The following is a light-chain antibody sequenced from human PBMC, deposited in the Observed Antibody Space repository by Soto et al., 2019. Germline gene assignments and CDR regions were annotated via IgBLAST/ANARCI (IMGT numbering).Light chain of an antibody. CDR2: GAS. J-gene: IGKJ1*01. CDR3: QQRSNLWT. Sequence: EIVMTQSPATLSVSPGERATLSCRASQSVSSNLAWYQQKPGQAPSLLIYGASTRATGTPARFSGSGSGTDFTLTISSLEPEDFAVYYCQQRSNLWTFGQGTKVDIK. CDR1: QSVSSN. V-gene: IGKV3-15*01.